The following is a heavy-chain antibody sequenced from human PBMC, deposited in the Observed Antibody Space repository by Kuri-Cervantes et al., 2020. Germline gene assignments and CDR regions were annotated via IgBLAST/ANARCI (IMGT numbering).Heavy chain of an antibody. J-gene: IGHJ4*02. CDR3: ARDWVYDFWSGYSPDYFDY. CDR1: GFTFSSYS. CDR2: ISSSSSYI. Sequence: GESLKISCAASGFTFSSYSMNWVRQAPGKGLEWVSSISSSSSYIYYADSVKGRFTISRDNAKNSLYLQMNSLRAEDTAVYYCARDWVYDFWSGYSPDYFDYWGQGTLVTVSS. D-gene: IGHD3-3*01. V-gene: IGHV3-21*01.